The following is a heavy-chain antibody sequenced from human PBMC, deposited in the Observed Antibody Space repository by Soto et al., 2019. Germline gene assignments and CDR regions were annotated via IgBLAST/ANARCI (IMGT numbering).Heavy chain of an antibody. CDR1: GYTFNSFG. Sequence: QVHLEQSGAEVRKPGASVKVSCKASGYTFNSFGINWVRQAPGQGLEWLGWISAYNGNTNYAQKFHGRVTMTADTSTTTAYLELTSLRSDDTAVYYCAREFQYDSGGFHELYLWGQGTLVTVSS. CDR3: AREFQYDSGGFHELYL. D-gene: IGHD3-22*01. J-gene: IGHJ5*02. V-gene: IGHV1-18*04. CDR2: ISAYNGNT.